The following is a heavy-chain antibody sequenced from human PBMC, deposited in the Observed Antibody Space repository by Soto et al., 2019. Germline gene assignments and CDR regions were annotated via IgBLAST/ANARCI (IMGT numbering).Heavy chain of an antibody. CDR2: IWYDENNK. CDR3: ARDKGGGAVVPDY. CDR1: GFTFNTYG. D-gene: IGHD2-15*01. V-gene: IGHV3-33*01. Sequence: QVQGVESGGVVVQPGRSLRLSCAASGFTFNTYGMHWVRQAPGKGLEWVAVIWYDENNKYYADSVKGRFTISRDNSKNKLHLQMNSLRGEDTAVYYCARDKGGGAVVPDYWGQGTLVTVSS. J-gene: IGHJ4*02.